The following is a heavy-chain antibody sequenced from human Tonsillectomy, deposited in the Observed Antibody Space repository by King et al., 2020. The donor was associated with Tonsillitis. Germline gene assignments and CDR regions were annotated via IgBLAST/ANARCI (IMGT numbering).Heavy chain of an antibody. D-gene: IGHD2-8*01. Sequence: VQLVESGGGLVKPGGSLRLSCAASGFTFSSYSMNWVRQAPGKGLEWVSSISSSSSYIYYADSVKGRFTISRDNAKNSLYLQMNSLRAEDTAVYYCAGGKVRGVLKHYYYYMDVWGKGTTVTVSS. CDR3: AGGKVRGVLKHYYYYMDV. CDR2: ISSSSSYI. CDR1: GFTFSSYS. J-gene: IGHJ6*03. V-gene: IGHV3-21*01.